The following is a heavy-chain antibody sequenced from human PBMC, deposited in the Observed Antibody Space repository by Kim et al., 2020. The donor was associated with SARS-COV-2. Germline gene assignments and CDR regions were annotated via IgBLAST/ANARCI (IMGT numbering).Heavy chain of an antibody. J-gene: IGHJ3*02. CDR3: ARGRYSNSLIVAFVI. D-gene: IGHD6-13*01. V-gene: IGHV4-34*01. CDR1: GGSFSGYY. Sequence: SETLSLTCAVYGGSFSGYYWSWIRQPPGKGLEWIGEINHSGSTNYNPSLKSRVTISVDTSKNQFSLKLSSVTAADTAVYYCARGRYSNSLIVAFVIWGQ. CDR2: INHSGST.